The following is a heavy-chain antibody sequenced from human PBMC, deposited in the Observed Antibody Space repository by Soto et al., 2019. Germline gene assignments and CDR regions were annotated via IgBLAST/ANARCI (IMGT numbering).Heavy chain of an antibody. D-gene: IGHD5-12*01. V-gene: IGHV2-70*01. CDR2: IDRDDDK. CDR3: ERISYGYSGYYYFDY. J-gene: IGHJ4*02. CDR1: GFSLSTSGMC. Sequence: GPTLMNPTQTLTLTCTFSGFSLSTSGMCVSWIRQPPGKALEWLALIDRDDDKYYSTSLKTRLTISKDTSKNQVVLTMTNMDPVDTATYYCERISYGYSGYYYFDYWGQGTPVTVSS.